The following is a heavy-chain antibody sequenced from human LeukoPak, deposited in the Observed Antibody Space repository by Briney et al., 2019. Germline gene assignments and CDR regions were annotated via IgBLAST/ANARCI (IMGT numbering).Heavy chain of an antibody. D-gene: IGHD1-14*01. J-gene: IGHJ4*02. CDR1: GFTFSSYG. V-gene: IGHV3-30*02. CDR2: IRSDGSYA. CDR3: AKADVQPED. Sequence: GGSLRPSCATSGFTFSSYGMHWVRQAPGKGLEWVAFIRSDGSYAYYADSVKGRFTISRDNSKNTLYLQMNSLRAEDTAVYYCAKADVQPEDWGQGTLVTVSS.